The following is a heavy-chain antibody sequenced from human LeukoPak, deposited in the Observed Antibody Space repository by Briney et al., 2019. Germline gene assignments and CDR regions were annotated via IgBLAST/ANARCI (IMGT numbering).Heavy chain of an antibody. J-gene: IGHJ4*02. D-gene: IGHD3-22*01. V-gene: IGHV4-4*07. CDR1: GGSISSYY. Sequence: PSETLSLTCTASGGSISSYYWSWIRQPAGKGLEWIGRIYTSGSTNYNPSLKSRVTMSVDTSKNQFSLKLSSVTAADTAVYYCARDRRPYYYDSSGYYYFDYWGQGTLVTVSS. CDR3: ARDRRPYYYDSSGYYYFDY. CDR2: IYTSGST.